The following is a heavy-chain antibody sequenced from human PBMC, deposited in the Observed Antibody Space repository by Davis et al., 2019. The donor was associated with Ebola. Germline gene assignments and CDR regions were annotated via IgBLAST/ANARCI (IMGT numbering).Heavy chain of an antibody. D-gene: IGHD3-3*02. V-gene: IGHV1-2*04. CDR2: INPNSGGT. CDR1: GYTFSGYY. CDR3: ARGQLARGLDI. J-gene: IGHJ4*02. Sequence: ASVKVSCKASGYTFSGYYMHWVRQAPGQGLEWMGWINPNSGGTNYAQKFQGWVTMTRDTSISTAYMELSRLRSDDTAVYYCARGQLARGLDIWGQGTLVIVSS.